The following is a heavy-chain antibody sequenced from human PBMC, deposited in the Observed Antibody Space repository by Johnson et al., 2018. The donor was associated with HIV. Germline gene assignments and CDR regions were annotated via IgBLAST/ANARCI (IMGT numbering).Heavy chain of an antibody. Sequence: VQLVESGGGLVQPGGSLRLSCAASGFTFSSYWMSWVRQAPGKGLEWVANIKQDGSEEYYVDSVKGRFTISRDNAKNTLYLQMNSLKTEDTAVYSCTTDWGSYHEYAFDIWGQGTMVTVSS. CDR1: GFTFSSYW. D-gene: IGHD1-26*01. J-gene: IGHJ3*02. CDR3: TTDWGSYHEYAFDI. V-gene: IGHV3-7*03. CDR2: IKQDGSEE.